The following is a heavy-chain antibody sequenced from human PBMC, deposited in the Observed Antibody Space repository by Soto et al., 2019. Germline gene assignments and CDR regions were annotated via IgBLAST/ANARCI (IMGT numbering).Heavy chain of an antibody. CDR3: ARGARFLEWLSFDH. Sequence: QVQLEQSGAEVKTLGSSVKVSCKASGDTFNRYAISWVRQAPGQGLEWMGGIIPIFGTANYAPQFQDRVTITADESTSTAYMELTSLKSEDTAVYSCARGARFLEWLSFDHWGQGTLVTVSS. CDR1: GDTFNRYA. CDR2: IIPIFGTA. J-gene: IGHJ4*02. V-gene: IGHV1-69*12. D-gene: IGHD3-3*01.